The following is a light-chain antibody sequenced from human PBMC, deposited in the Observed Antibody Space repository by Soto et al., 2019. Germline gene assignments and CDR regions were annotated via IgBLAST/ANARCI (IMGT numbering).Light chain of an antibody. Sequence: EIVLTQSPGTLSLSPGERATLSCRASQSVSSSYLAWYQQKPGQAPRLLIYGASSRATGIPDRFSGSGSGTDFILTISRLEPEDFAVYYCQQYGISPTWTFGQGTKV. V-gene: IGKV3-20*01. CDR3: QQYGISPTWT. CDR1: QSVSSSY. J-gene: IGKJ1*01. CDR2: GAS.